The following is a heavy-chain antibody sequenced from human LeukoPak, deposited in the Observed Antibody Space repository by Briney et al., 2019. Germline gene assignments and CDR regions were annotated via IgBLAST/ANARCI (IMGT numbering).Heavy chain of an antibody. CDR1: GFTFSSYA. V-gene: IGHV3-23*01. D-gene: IGHD6-13*01. Sequence: QPGGYLRRSGAASGFTFSSYAMSWVGQAPGKGLKWVSAISGSGGSTYYADSVKGRFTISRDNSKNTLYLQLNSLRAEDTAVYYCAKDFFGSGSSLYNYFDYWGQGTLVAVSS. CDR2: ISGSGGST. CDR3: AKDFFGSGSSLYNYFDY. J-gene: IGHJ4*02.